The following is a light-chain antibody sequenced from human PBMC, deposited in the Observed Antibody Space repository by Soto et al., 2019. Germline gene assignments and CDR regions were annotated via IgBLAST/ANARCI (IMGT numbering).Light chain of an antibody. CDR1: QSVSSSY. J-gene: IGKJ2*01. CDR3: QQYGSSPQYT. CDR2: GAS. V-gene: IGKV3-20*01. Sequence: EIVLTQSPGTLSLSPGERATLSCRASQSVSSSYLAWYQQKPGQAPRLLIYGASSRATGIPDRFSGSGSGADFTLPSSRLEPEDFAVYYCQQYGSSPQYTFGQGTKLEIK.